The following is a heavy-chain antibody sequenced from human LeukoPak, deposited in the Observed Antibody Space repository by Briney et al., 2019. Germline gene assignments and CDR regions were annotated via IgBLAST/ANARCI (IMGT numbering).Heavy chain of an antibody. J-gene: IGHJ5*02. Sequence: AGGSLRLSCAASGFTVSSNYMSWVRQAPGKGLEWVSVIYSGGSTYYADSVKGRFTISRDNSKNTLYLQMNSLRAEDTAVYYCARDLKVDTAMINWFDPWGQETLVTVSS. CDR1: GFTVSSNY. D-gene: IGHD5-18*01. CDR3: ARDLKVDTAMINWFDP. V-gene: IGHV3-66*01. CDR2: IYSGGST.